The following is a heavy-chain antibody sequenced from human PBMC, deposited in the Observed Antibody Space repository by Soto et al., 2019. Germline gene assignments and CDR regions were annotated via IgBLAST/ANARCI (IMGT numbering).Heavy chain of an antibody. CDR1: GFTFSSYD. CDR2: IGTAGVA. V-gene: IGHV3-13*04. Sequence: GSLRLSCAASGFTFSSYDMHWVRQATGKGLEWVSGIGTAGVAYYPGSVKGRFTISRENAKNSLYLQMNSLRAGDTAVYYCARSMVRGGNAFDIWGQGTMVTV. D-gene: IGHD3-10*01. J-gene: IGHJ3*02. CDR3: ARSMVRGGNAFDI.